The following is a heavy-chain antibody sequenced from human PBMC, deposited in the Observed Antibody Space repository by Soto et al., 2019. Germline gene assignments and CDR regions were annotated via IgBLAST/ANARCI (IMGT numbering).Heavy chain of an antibody. CDR3: ARDWGKSCSGGSCYLYWYFDL. V-gene: IGHV3-64*01. J-gene: IGHJ2*01. Sequence: GGSLRLSCAASGFTFSSYAMHWVRQAPWKGLEYVSAISSNGGSTYYANSVKGRFTISRDNSKNTLYLQMGSLRAEDMAVYYCARDWGKSCSGGSCYLYWYFDLWGRGTLVTVSS. D-gene: IGHD2-15*01. CDR1: GFTFSSYA. CDR2: ISSNGGST.